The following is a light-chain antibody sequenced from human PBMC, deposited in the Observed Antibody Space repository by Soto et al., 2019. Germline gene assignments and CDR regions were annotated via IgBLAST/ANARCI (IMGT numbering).Light chain of an antibody. J-gene: IGLJ3*02. Sequence: QSVLTQPPSVSGAPGQRVTISCTGSSSNIGTGYDVHWYQQLPRTAPKLLIYGNSNRPSGVPDRFSGSESGTSASLASTGLQAEDDADYYCQSYDSSLSGSVFGGGTKLTVL. CDR1: SSNIGTGYD. CDR3: QSYDSSLSGSV. V-gene: IGLV1-40*01. CDR2: GNS.